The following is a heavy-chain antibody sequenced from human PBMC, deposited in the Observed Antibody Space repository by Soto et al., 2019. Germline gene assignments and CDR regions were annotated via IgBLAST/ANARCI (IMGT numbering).Heavy chain of an antibody. D-gene: IGHD4-17*01. V-gene: IGHV4-30-2*01. Sequence: SETLSLTCAVSGGSISSGGYSWSWIRQPPGKGLEWIGYIYHSGSTYYNPSLKSRVTISVDRSKNQFSLKLSSVTAADTAVYYCARVSSTVAYWYFDLWGRGTLVTVSS. J-gene: IGHJ2*01. CDR3: ARVSSTVAYWYFDL. CDR1: GGSISSGGYS. CDR2: IYHSGST.